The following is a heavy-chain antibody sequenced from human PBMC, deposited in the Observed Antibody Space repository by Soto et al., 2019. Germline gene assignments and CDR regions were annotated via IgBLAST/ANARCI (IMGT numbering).Heavy chain of an antibody. Sequence: GGSLRLSCAASGFTFDDYAMHWVRQAPGKGLEWVSGISWNSGSIGYADSVKGRFTISRDNAKNSLYLQMNSLRAEDTALYYCAKGRIAVAGTRAFDIWGQGTMVTVSS. D-gene: IGHD6-19*01. CDR2: ISWNSGSI. V-gene: IGHV3-9*01. CDR1: GFTFDDYA. J-gene: IGHJ3*02. CDR3: AKGRIAVAGTRAFDI.